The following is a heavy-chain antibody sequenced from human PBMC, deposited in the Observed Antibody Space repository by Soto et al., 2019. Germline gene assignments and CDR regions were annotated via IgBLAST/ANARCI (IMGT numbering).Heavy chain of an antibody. D-gene: IGHD3-10*01. V-gene: IGHV4-30-2*01. CDR2: ILHTGGT. CDR3: ARLQFGEGFDY. Sequence: TLCRSCAVSGGSISGGGFSWSWIRQPPGKGLEWIGYILHTGGTQYNPSLKSRVSMSVDKSKNQFSLHLTSVTAADTAVYYCARLQFGEGFDYWGQGALVTVSS. CDR1: GGSISGGGFS. J-gene: IGHJ4*02.